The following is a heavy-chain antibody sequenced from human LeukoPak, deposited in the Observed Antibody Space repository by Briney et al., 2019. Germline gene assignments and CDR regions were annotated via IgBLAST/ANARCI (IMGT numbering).Heavy chain of an antibody. CDR2: ISAYNGNT. V-gene: IGHV1-18*01. CDR3: ARDPGREWLSYFDY. J-gene: IGHJ4*02. D-gene: IGHD3-3*01. Sequence: ASVKVSCKASGYTFTSYGISWVRQAPGQGLEWMGWISAYNGNTNYAQKLQGRVTMTTDTSTSTAYMELRSLRSDDTAVYYCARDPGREWLSYFDYWGQGTLVTVSS. CDR1: GYTFTSYG.